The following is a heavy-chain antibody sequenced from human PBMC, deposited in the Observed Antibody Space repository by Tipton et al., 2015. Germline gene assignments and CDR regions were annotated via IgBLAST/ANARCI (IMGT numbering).Heavy chain of an antibody. CDR1: SDSISKYY. J-gene: IGHJ4*02. Sequence: TLSLTCSVSSDSISKYYWSWIRQPPGKELEWIGYIQYSGSTNYNPSLKSRVTISVDTSKNQLSLKLSSVTAADTVVYYCATGRSIAARPFDYWGQGTLVTVSS. V-gene: IGHV4-59*12. D-gene: IGHD6-6*01. CDR2: IQYSGST. CDR3: ATGRSIAARPFDY.